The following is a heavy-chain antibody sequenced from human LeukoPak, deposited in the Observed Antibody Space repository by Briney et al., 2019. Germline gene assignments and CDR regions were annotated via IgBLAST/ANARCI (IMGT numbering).Heavy chain of an antibody. CDR1: GYTFSDYTFTNYG. Sequence: ASVKVSCKASGYTFSDYTFTNYGISWVRQAPGQGLEWMGWISTYKSHTNYAQKFQGRVTMITDTSTNTAYTELRSLRSDDTAVYYCAREDNDDYYYYGMDVWGQGTAVTVSS. D-gene: IGHD1-1*01. CDR3: AREDNDDYYYYGMDV. CDR2: ISTYKSHT. V-gene: IGHV1-18*01. J-gene: IGHJ6*02.